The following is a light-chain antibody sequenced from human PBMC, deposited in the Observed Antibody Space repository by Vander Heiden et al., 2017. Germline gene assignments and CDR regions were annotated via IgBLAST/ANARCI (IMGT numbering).Light chain of an antibody. V-gene: IGKV1-39*01. J-gene: IGKJ4*01. CDR3: QQSDSTPHLT. CDR1: QSISSY. Sequence: DIQMTQSPSSLSASVGDRVTITCRASQSISSYLNWYQQKQGKAPKLLIYAASSLQSGVPSRFSGSGSGTDFTLTISSRQPEDFATYYCQQSDSTPHLTFGGGTKVEIK. CDR2: AAS.